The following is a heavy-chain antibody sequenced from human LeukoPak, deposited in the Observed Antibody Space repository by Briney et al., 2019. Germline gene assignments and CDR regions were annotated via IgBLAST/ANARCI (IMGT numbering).Heavy chain of an antibody. J-gene: IGHJ4*02. D-gene: IGHD3-10*01. V-gene: IGHV3-53*01. CDR3: ARGSQDSGSYYLGY. Sequence: GGSLRLSCAASGFTVSSNYMSWVRQAPGKGLEGVSVTYSGGSTYYADSVKGRFTISRDSSKNTLYLQMNNLRAEDTAVYYCARGSQDSGSYYLGYWGQGTLVTVSS. CDR2: TYSGGST. CDR1: GFTVSSNY.